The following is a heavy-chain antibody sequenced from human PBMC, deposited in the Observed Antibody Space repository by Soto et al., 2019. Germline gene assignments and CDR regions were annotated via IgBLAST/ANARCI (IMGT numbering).Heavy chain of an antibody. V-gene: IGHV4-31*03. CDR1: GGSISSGDYY. CDR3: ARDLGDYYGMDV. CDR2: IYYSGST. Sequence: QVQLQESGPGLVKPSQTLSLTCTDSGGSISSGDYYWTWIRQHPGKGLEWIGYIYYSGSTYYNPSLKSRVTRSLDTSKNQCSLKLSSVTAADTAVYYCARDLGDYYGMDVWGQGTTVTVSS. J-gene: IGHJ6*02.